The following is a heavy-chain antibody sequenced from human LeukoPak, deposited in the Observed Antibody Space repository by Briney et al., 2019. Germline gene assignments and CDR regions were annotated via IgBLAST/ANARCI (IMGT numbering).Heavy chain of an antibody. J-gene: IGHJ4*02. CDR1: GGSISSSSYY. CDR3: ARGCGYYYDSSGSESRYYFDY. Sequence: SETLSLTCTVSGGSISSSSYYWGWIRQPPGKGLEWIGSIYYSGSTYYNPSLKSRVTIPVDTSKNQFSLKLSSVTAADTAVYYCARGCGYYYDSSGSESRYYFDYWGQGTLVTVSS. D-gene: IGHD3-22*01. V-gene: IGHV4-39*07. CDR2: IYYSGST.